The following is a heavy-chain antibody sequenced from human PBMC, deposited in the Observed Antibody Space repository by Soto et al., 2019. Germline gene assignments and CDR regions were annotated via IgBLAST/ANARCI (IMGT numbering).Heavy chain of an antibody. D-gene: IGHD5-18*01. Sequence: GGSLRLSCAASGFTFSSYAMSWVHQAPGKGLEWVSAISGSGGSTYYADSVKGRFTISRDNSKNTLYLQMNSLRAEDTAVYYCAKDHVDTANRRVPSYYYYYGMDVWGQGTTVTVSS. CDR1: GFTFSSYA. V-gene: IGHV3-23*01. CDR3: AKDHVDTANRRVPSYYYYYGMDV. CDR2: ISGSGGST. J-gene: IGHJ6*02.